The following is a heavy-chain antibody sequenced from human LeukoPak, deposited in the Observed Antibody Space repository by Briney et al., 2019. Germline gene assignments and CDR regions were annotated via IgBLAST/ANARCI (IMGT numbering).Heavy chain of an antibody. CDR3: AKVARDRSAPDDYYYMFV. J-gene: IGHJ6*03. Sequence: PGGSLRLSRAASGFTFSSYTMSGVRQAPGKGLGWVSIIPGSCGTTYYADSEKGRFTTARDTSKNALYLQINRQSADDTAVYYCAKVARDRSAPDDYYYMFVWGEGATVTVSS. CDR1: GFTFSSYT. V-gene: IGHV3-23*01. CDR2: IPGSCGTT. D-gene: IGHD2-21*01.